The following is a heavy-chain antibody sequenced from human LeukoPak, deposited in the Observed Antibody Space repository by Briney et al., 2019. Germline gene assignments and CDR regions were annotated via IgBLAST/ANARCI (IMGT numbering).Heavy chain of an antibody. Sequence: GGSLRLSCAASGFTFSVHAMSGVRQAPGEGLEWVSGISGSGTYTYYADSVKGRFTISRDNSRDTLYLQMTSLRADDTALYYCARERSFNYGVNYGRDVWGQGTTVTVS. J-gene: IGHJ6*02. CDR3: ARERSFNYGVNYGRDV. D-gene: IGHD1-26*01. V-gene: IGHV3-23*01. CDR2: ISGSGTYT. CDR1: GFTFSVHA.